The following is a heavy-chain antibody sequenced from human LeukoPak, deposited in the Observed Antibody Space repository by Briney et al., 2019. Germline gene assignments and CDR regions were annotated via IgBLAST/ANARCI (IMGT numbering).Heavy chain of an antibody. Sequence: GGSLRLSCAASGFTFSSYWMSWVRQAPGKGLEYVSAISSNGGSTYYANSVKGRFTISRDNSKNTLYLQMGSLRAEDMAVYYCARRAVVPAARLYYFDYWGQGTLVTVSS. J-gene: IGHJ4*02. V-gene: IGHV3-64*01. CDR1: GFTFSSYW. CDR2: ISSNGGST. CDR3: ARRAVVPAARLYYFDY. D-gene: IGHD2-2*01.